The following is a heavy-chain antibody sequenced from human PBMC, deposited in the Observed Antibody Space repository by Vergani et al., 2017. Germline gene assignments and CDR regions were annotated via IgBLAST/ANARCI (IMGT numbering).Heavy chain of an antibody. D-gene: IGHD3-10*01. V-gene: IGHV4-59*01. CDR2: IYYSGIT. CDR3: AREGGSGSLFDP. CDR1: GGSISSYY. J-gene: IGHJ5*02. Sequence: QVQLQESGPGLVKPSETLSLTCTVSGGSISSYYWSWIRQPPGKGLEWIGYIYYSGITNYNPSLKSRVTISVDTSKNQFSLKLSSVTAADTSVYYCAREGGSGSLFDPWGQGTLVTVSS.